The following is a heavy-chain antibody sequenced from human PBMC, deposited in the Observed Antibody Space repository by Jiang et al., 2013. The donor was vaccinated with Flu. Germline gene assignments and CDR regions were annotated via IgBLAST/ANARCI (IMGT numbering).Heavy chain of an antibody. CDR3: AKDGVWRAAPL. Sequence: VQLLESGGGLVQPGGSLRLSCAASGFMFSSYAMSWVRQAPGKGLESVSAITGSGDNTYYADSVKGRFTISRDNSKNTLYLQMNSLRAEDTAVYYCAKDGVWRAAPLWGQGTLVTVSS. V-gene: IGHV3-23*01. D-gene: IGHD1-1*01. J-gene: IGHJ4*02. CDR2: ITGSGDNT. CDR1: GFMFSSYA.